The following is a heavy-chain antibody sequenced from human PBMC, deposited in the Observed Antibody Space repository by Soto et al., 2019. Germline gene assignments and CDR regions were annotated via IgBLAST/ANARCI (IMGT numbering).Heavy chain of an antibody. CDR3: ARDLADYGDYWLNDAFDI. Sequence: EVQLVESGGGLVQPGGSLRLSCAASGFTFSSYWMSWVRQAPGKGLEWVANIKQDGSEKYYVDSVKGRFTISRDNAKNSLYLQMNSLRAEDTAVYYCARDLADYGDYWLNDAFDIWGQGTMVTVSS. J-gene: IGHJ3*02. CDR2: IKQDGSEK. CDR1: GFTFSSYW. D-gene: IGHD4-17*01. V-gene: IGHV3-7*04.